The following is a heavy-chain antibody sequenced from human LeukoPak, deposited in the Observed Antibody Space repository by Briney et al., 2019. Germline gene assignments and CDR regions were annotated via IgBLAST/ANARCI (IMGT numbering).Heavy chain of an antibody. V-gene: IGHV4-59*01. CDR1: GGSISSYY. CDR3: ARDLNYYDSSGYYLDVFDI. D-gene: IGHD3-22*01. Sequence: PSETLSLTCTVSGGSISSYYWSWIRQPLGKGLEWIGYIYYSGSTNYNPSLKSRVTISVDTSKNQFSLKLSSVTAADTAVYYCARDLNYYDSSGYYLDVFDIWGQGTMVTVSS. CDR2: IYYSGST. J-gene: IGHJ3*02.